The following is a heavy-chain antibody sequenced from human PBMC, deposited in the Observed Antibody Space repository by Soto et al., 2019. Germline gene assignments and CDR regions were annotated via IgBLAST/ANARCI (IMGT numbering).Heavy chain of an antibody. J-gene: IGHJ4*02. V-gene: IGHV4-4*02. Sequence: PSETLSLICAVSGGSISSSNWWRWVRQPPGKGLEWIGEIYHSGSTNYNPSLKSRVTISVDKSKNQFSLKLSSVTAADTAVYYCARGSYYYDSSGYYYVGDFDYWGQGTLVTVS. CDR1: GGSISSSNW. CDR3: ARGSYYYDSSGYYYVGDFDY. D-gene: IGHD3-22*01. CDR2: IYHSGST.